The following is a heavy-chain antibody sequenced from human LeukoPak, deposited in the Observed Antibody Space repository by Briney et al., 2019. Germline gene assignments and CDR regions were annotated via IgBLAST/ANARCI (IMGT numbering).Heavy chain of an antibody. CDR2: IWYDGSNK. J-gene: IGHJ4*02. V-gene: IGHV3-33*01. CDR3: ARGREYSSSSAFDY. Sequence: PGRSLRLSCAASGFTFSSYGMHWVRQAPGKGLEWVAVIWYDGSNKYYADSVKGRFTISRDNSKNTLYLQMNSLRAEDTAVYYCARGREYSSSSAFDYWGQGTQVTVSS. CDR1: GFTFSSYG. D-gene: IGHD6-6*01.